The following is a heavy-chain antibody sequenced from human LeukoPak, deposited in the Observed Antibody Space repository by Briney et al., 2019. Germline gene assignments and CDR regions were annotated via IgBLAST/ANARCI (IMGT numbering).Heavy chain of an antibody. J-gene: IGHJ4*02. V-gene: IGHV3-30*01. D-gene: IGHD2-2*01. CDR2: ISYDGSNK. CDR3: AKTRWGIAVVPAAIDY. Sequence: GGSLRLSCAASGFTFSSYAMHWVRQAPGKGLEWVAVISYDGSNKYYADSVKGRFTISRDNSKNTLYLQMNSLRAEDTAVYYCAKTRWGIAVVPAAIDYWGQGTLVTVSS. CDR1: GFTFSSYA.